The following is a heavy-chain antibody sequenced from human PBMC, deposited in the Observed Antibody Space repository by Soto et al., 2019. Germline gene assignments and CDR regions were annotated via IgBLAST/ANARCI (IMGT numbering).Heavy chain of an antibody. D-gene: IGHD4-17*01. CDR3: AKERATTTAFEY. CDR2: ITDNGGST. CDR1: GFTFSRDG. V-gene: IGHV3-23*01. Sequence: PGGSLRLSCAASGFTFSRDGMSWVRQAPGKGLEWVSLITDNGGSTYYADSVKGRFTISRDNTKNTLFLQMNSLRAEDTAVYYCAKERATTTAFEYWGQGTLVTVSS. J-gene: IGHJ4*02.